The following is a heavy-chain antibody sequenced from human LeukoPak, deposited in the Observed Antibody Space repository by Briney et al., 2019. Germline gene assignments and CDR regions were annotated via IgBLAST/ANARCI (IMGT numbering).Heavy chain of an antibody. V-gene: IGHV1-46*01. CDR3: ARDFSLSSSWYPGSH. D-gene: IGHD6-13*01. CDR2: INPSGGST. Sequence: ASVKVSCKASGYTFTSYYMHWVRQAPGQGLEWMGIINPSGGSTSYAQKFQGRVTVTRDTSTSTVYMELSSLRSEDTAVYYCARDFSLSSSWYPGSHWGQGTLVTVSS. CDR1: GYTFTSYY. J-gene: IGHJ4*02.